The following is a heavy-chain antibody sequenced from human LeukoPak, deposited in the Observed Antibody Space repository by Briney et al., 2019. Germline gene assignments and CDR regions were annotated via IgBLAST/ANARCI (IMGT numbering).Heavy chain of an antibody. CDR1: GGSISSSSYY. Sequence: PSETLSLTCIVSGGSISSSSYYWGWIRQPPGKGLEWIGSIYYSGSTYYNPSLKSRVTISVDTSKNQLSLKLSSVTAADTAVYYCARRRSGSHEVDYWGQGTLVTVSS. CDR2: IYYSGST. D-gene: IGHD1-26*01. CDR3: ARRRSGSHEVDY. J-gene: IGHJ4*02. V-gene: IGHV4-39*01.